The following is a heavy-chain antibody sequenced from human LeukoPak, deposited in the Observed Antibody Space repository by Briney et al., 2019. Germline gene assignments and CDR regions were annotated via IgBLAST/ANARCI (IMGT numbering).Heavy chain of an antibody. V-gene: IGHV3-7*01. J-gene: IGHJ4*02. CDR1: GFTFSSYW. D-gene: IGHD2-15*01. Sequence: PGGSLRLSCAASGFTFSSYWMSRVRQAPGKGLEWVANIKQDGSEKYYVDSVKGRFTISRDNAKNSLYLQMNSLRAEDTAVYYCASYCSGGSCYSGKRYFDYWGQGTLVTVSS. CDR2: IKQDGSEK. CDR3: ASYCSGGSCYSGKRYFDY.